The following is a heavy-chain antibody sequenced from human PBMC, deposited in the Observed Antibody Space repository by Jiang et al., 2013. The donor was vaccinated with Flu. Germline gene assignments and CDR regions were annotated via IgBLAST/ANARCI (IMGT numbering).Heavy chain of an antibody. CDR2: IYPGDSDT. CDR3: ARQVEMATISWFDP. D-gene: IGHD5-24*01. Sequence: QMPGKGLEWMGIIYPGDSDTRYSPSFQGQVTISADKSISTAYLQWSSLKASDTAMYYCARQVEMATISWFDPWGQGTWSPSPQ. V-gene: IGHV5-51*01. J-gene: IGHJ5*02.